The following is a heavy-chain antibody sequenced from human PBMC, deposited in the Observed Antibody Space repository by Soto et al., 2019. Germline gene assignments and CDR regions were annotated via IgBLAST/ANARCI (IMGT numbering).Heavy chain of an antibody. Sequence: QVTLKESGPVMVKATETLAVTCTVSGFSLSNARMAVSWISQPPGKTLEWLAHIFSTDENSYNASLKTRLSISKDTSRSQVVLTTTNMDPVDTSTYSCARFTMLRGELVNYYYGMDVWGQGTTGTVSS. J-gene: IGHJ6*02. V-gene: IGHV2-26*01. D-gene: IGHD3-10*01. CDR2: IFSTDEN. CDR3: ARFTMLRGELVNYYYGMDV. CDR1: GFSLSNARMA.